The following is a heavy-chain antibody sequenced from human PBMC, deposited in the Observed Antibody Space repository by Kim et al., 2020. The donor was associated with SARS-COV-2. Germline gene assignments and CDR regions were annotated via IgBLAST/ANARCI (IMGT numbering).Heavy chain of an antibody. D-gene: IGHD3-10*01. CDR1: GFSISSYD. CDR3: AKPKLGGPYNYFFDY. V-gene: IGHV3-23*01. J-gene: IGHJ4*01. Sequence: GGSLRLSCAASGFSISSYDMSWVRQAPGKGLEWVSAISGSGDSTYYADSVKGRFTISRDTSKNTLYLQMDSLRADDTALYYCAKPKLGGPYNYFFDYLG. CDR2: ISGSGDST.